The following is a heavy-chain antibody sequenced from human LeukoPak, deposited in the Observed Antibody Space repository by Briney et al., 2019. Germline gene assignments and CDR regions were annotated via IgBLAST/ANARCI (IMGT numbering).Heavy chain of an antibody. V-gene: IGHV1-2*02. Sequence: ASEKVSCKASGYTFTGYYMHWVRQDPGQGLEWMGWINPNSGGTNYAQKFQGRVTMTRDTSISTAYMELSRLRSDDPAVYYCARDNDDSSGWLEYYFDYWGQGTLVTVSS. D-gene: IGHD3-22*01. CDR3: ARDNDDSSGWLEYYFDY. CDR2: INPNSGGT. CDR1: GYTFTGYY. J-gene: IGHJ4*02.